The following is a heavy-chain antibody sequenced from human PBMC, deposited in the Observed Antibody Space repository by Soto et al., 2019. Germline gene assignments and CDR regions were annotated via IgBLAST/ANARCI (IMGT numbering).Heavy chain of an antibody. V-gene: IGHV4-39*01. J-gene: IGHJ6*02. CDR3: AKVDTATVGALYYYYGMDV. CDR2: IYYSGST. CDR1: GGSISSSSYY. D-gene: IGHD5-18*01. Sequence: SETLSLTCTVSGGSISSSSYYWGWIRQPPGKGLEWIGSIYYSGSTYYNPSLKSRVTISVDTSKNQFSLKLSSVTAADTAVYYCAKVDTATVGALYYYYGMDVWGQGTTVTVSS.